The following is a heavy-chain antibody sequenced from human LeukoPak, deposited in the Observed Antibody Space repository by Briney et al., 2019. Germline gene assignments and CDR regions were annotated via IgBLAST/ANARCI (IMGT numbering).Heavy chain of an antibody. D-gene: IGHD3-22*01. CDR1: GFTFSSYN. CDR3: ARDPEGYYYDKSGSSPRAHYYSGMDV. CDR2: ISSSSSII. J-gene: IGHJ6*02. V-gene: IGHV3-48*01. Sequence: GGSLRLSCAASGFTFSSYNMKWVRQAPGKGLEWVSSISSSSSIIDYADSVEGRFAVSRDNVKNSLYLHMKSLRAEDTAIYYCARDPEGYYYDKSGSSPRAHYYSGMDVWGQGTTVIVSS.